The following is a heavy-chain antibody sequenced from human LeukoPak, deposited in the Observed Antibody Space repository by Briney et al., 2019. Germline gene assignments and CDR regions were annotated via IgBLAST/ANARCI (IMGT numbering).Heavy chain of an antibody. CDR1: GFTFSSYW. J-gene: IGHJ6*02. D-gene: IGHD2-15*01. Sequence: GGSLRLSCAASGFTFSSYWMSWVRQAPGKGLEWVANIKQDGSEKYYVDSVKGRFTISRDNAKNSLYLQMNSLRAEDTAVYYCARAEGYCSGGSCYSSYYYGMDVWGQGTTVTVSS. CDR3: ARAEGYCSGGSCYSSYYYGMDV. V-gene: IGHV3-7*01. CDR2: IKQDGSEK.